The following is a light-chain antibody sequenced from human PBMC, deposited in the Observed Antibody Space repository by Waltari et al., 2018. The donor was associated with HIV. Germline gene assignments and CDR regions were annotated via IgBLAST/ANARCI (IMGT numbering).Light chain of an antibody. CDR2: NDH. CDR1: ALSSQH. CDR3: RSTDISGTLVV. Sequence: SHDLTQPPSVAVSPGQTAETTRSGDALSSQHGYWYQLKPGQAPILMIYNDHARPSGIPERFSGSSSGTTVTLTISGVQAEDEADYYCRSTDISGTLVVFGGGTKLTVL. V-gene: IGLV3-25*03. J-gene: IGLJ2*01.